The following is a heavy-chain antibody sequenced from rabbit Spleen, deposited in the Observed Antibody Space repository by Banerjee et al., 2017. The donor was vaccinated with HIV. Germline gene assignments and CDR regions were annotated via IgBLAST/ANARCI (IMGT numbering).Heavy chain of an antibody. V-gene: IGHV1S47*01. CDR1: GFDFSSYG. CDR2: IDPVFGIT. Sequence: QEQLVESGGGLVQPGGSLKLSCKASGFDFSSYGVSWVRQAPGKGLEWIGYIDPVFGITYYANWVSGRFTISSHNAQNTLFLQLNSLTAADTATYFCVREVAAKFNLWGPGTLVTVS. J-gene: IGHJ4*01. CDR3: VREVAAKFNL. D-gene: IGHD4-1*01.